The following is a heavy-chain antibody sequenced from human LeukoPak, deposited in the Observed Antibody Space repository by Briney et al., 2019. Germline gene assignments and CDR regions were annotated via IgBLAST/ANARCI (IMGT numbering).Heavy chain of an antibody. CDR1: GGSISRYY. CDR2: IYNSGST. D-gene: IGHD3-10*01. Sequence: PSETLSLICTVSGGSISRYYWSWIRQPPGKGLEWIAYIYNSGSTNYNPSLKSRVTISVDTSKNQFSLKLSSVTAADTAVYYCARAVFRGASYTSYYYYGMDVWGQGTTVTVSS. J-gene: IGHJ6*02. CDR3: ARAVFRGASYTSYYYYGMDV. V-gene: IGHV4-59*01.